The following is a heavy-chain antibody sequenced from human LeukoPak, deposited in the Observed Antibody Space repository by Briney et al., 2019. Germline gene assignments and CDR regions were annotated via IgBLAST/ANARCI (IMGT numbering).Heavy chain of an antibody. CDR3: AREAPDITFFDY. V-gene: IGHV4-59*12. CDR1: GGSISSYY. CDR2: IYYSGST. Sequence: SGTLSLTCTVSGGSISSYYWSWIRQPPGKGLEWIGYIYYSGSTNYSPSLKSRVTISVDTSKNQFSLKLSSVTAADTAVYYCAREAPDITFFDYWGQGTLVTVSS. J-gene: IGHJ4*02. D-gene: IGHD3-16*01.